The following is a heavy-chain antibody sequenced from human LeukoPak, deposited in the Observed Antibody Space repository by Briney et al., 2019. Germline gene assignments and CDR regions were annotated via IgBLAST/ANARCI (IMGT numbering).Heavy chain of an antibody. CDR1: GFTFSSYS. Sequence: GGSLRLSCAASGFTFSSYSMNWVRQAPGKGLEWVANIKQDGSEKYYVDSVKGRFTISRDNAKNSLYLQMNSLRAEDTAVYYCARRGGYPEPSFDYWGQGTLVTVSS. CDR3: ARRGGYPEPSFDY. J-gene: IGHJ4*02. V-gene: IGHV3-7*01. CDR2: IKQDGSEK. D-gene: IGHD5-12*01.